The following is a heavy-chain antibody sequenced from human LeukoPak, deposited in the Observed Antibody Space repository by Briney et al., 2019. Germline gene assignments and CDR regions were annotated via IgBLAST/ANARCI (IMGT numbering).Heavy chain of an antibody. CDR2: ISSSGSTM. Sequence: GGSLRLSCAASGFTFSSYEMYWVRQAPGKGLEWVSYISSSGSTMYYADSVKGRFTISRDNAKNSLYLQMNSLGAGDTAVYYCARACGASCYAVDYYYYGMDVRGQGTTVTVSS. J-gene: IGHJ6*02. D-gene: IGHD2-15*01. V-gene: IGHV3-48*03. CDR1: GFTFSSYE. CDR3: ARACGASCYAVDYYYYGMDV.